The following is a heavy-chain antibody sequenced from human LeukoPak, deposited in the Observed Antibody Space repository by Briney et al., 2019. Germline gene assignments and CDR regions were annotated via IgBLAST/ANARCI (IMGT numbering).Heavy chain of an antibody. CDR3: ARGLGYCSGGSCYSFNWFDP. D-gene: IGHD2-15*01. Sequence: SETLSLTCTVSGGSISSYYWSWIRQPPGKGLEWIGYIYYSGSINYNPSLKSRVTISVDTSKNQFSLKLSSVTAADTAVYYCARGLGYCSGGSCYSFNWFDPWGQGTLVTVSS. CDR2: IYYSGSI. CDR1: GGSISSYY. J-gene: IGHJ5*02. V-gene: IGHV4-59*01.